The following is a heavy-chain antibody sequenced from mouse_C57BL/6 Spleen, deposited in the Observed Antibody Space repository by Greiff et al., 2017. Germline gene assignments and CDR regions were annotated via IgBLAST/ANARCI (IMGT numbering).Heavy chain of an antibody. CDR3: SIGAYDYDGFAY. D-gene: IGHD2-4*01. J-gene: IGHJ3*01. V-gene: IGHV1-74*01. CDR2: IHPSDSDT. Sequence: QVKLQQPGAELVKPGASVKVSCKVSGYTFTSYWMHWVKQRPGQGLEWFGRIHPSDSDTNYNQKFKVKATLTVDKSSSTAYMQLSSLTSDDSAVYYCSIGAYDYDGFAYWGQGTLVTVSA. CDR1: GYTFTSYW.